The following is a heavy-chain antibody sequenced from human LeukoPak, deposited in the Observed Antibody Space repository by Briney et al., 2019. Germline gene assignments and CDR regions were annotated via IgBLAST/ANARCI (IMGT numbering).Heavy chain of an antibody. CDR3: AKDQVAATLGVPWFDP. D-gene: IGHD2-15*01. V-gene: IGHV3-30*02. J-gene: IGHJ5*02. Sequence: GGSLRLSCAASGFTFSSYGMHWVRLAPGKGLEWVAFIRYDGSNKYYADSVKGRFTISRDNSKNTLYLQMNSLRAEDTAVYYCAKDQVAATLGVPWFDPWGQGTLVTVSS. CDR1: GFTFSSYG. CDR2: IRYDGSNK.